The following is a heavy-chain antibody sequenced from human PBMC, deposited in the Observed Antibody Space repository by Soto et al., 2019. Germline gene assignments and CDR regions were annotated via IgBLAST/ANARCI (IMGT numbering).Heavy chain of an antibody. CDR1: GGSINNFS. D-gene: IGHD3-10*01. Sequence: NPSETLSLTCTVSGGSINNFSWSWLRQPAGKGLEWIGRIFGNGGTNYRPSFKSRVTMSMDTSTHQFSLRLMSVTATDTAVYFCARDQGVVISADSWFDPWGQGTLVTVSS. CDR3: ARDQGVVISADSWFDP. CDR2: IFGNGGT. J-gene: IGHJ5*02. V-gene: IGHV4-4*07.